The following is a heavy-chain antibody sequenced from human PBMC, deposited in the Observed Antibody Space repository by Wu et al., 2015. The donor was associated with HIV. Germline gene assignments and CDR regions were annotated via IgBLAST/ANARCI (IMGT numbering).Heavy chain of an antibody. Sequence: QVQLVQSGAEVKKPGASVKVSCKASGYTFTSYGISWVRQAPGQGLEWMGWISAYNGNTNYAQKLQGRVTMTTDTSTSTAYMELRSLRSDDTAVYYCARGKKGAYYYGSGSYYLDYWGQGTLVTVSS. CDR1: GYTFTSYG. J-gene: IGHJ4*02. V-gene: IGHV1-18*01. CDR3: ARGKKGAYYYGSGSYYLDY. CDR2: ISAYNGNT. D-gene: IGHD3-10*01.